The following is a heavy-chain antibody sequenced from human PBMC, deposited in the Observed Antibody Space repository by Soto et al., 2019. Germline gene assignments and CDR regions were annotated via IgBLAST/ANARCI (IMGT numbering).Heavy chain of an antibody. CDR3: ARGGDNGGYDRYYYYDYMDV. J-gene: IGHJ6*03. D-gene: IGHD5-12*01. Sequence: ASVKVSCKASGYTFTGYYMHWVRQAPGQGLEWMGWINPNSGGTNYAQKFQGWVTMTRDTSISTAYMELSRLRSDDTAVYYCARGGDNGGYDRYYYYDYMDVCGKGTTVTVSS. CDR2: INPNSGGT. V-gene: IGHV1-2*04. CDR1: GYTFTGYY.